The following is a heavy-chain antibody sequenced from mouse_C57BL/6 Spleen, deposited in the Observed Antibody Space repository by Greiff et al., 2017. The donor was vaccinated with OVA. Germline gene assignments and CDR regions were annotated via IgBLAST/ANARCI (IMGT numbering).Heavy chain of an antibody. CDR3: ARHENYDYDEFAY. V-gene: IGHV2-6-1*01. CDR1: GFSLTSYG. J-gene: IGHJ3*01. CDR2: IWSDGST. D-gene: IGHD2-4*01. Sequence: VMLVESGPGLVAPSQSLSITCTVSGFSLTSYGVHWVRQPPGKGLEWLVVIWSDGSTTYNSALKSRLSISKDNSKSQVFLKMNSLQTDDTAMYYCARHENYDYDEFAYWGQGTLVTVSA.